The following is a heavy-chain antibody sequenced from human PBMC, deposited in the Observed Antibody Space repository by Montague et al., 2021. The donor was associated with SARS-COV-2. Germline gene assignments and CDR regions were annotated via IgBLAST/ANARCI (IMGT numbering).Heavy chain of an antibody. CDR1: RGSFSNYY. CDR3: ARGRPVQGSFRHFDSISSGALDI. V-gene: IGHV4-34*01. D-gene: IGHD3-9*01. CDR2: INQGGAP. Sequence: SETLSLTCAVSRGSFSNYYWTWIRQSPGKGLEWIGDINQGGAPNYTPSLKSRVTISLDTSKKQISLKLNSVTVADTAVFFCARGRPVQGSFRHFDSISSGALDIWAKGSLVVVSS. J-gene: IGHJ3*02.